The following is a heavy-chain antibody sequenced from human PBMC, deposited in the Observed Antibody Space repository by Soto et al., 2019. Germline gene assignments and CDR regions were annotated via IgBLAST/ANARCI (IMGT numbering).Heavy chain of an antibody. CDR2: IKADGSEK. D-gene: IGHD4-17*01. Sequence: PGGSLRLSCAASGFTFSSYWMSWVRQAPGKGLEWMANIKADGSEKYYVDSVRGRFTISRDNAKNSLYLQMNSLRAEDTAVYYCARGTVTPGLDYWGQGTLVTVSS. J-gene: IGHJ4*02. CDR1: GFTFSSYW. V-gene: IGHV3-7*04. CDR3: ARGTVTPGLDY.